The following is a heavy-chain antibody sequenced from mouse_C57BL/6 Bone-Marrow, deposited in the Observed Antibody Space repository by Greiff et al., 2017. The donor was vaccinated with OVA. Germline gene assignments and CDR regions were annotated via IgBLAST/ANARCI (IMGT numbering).Heavy chain of an antibody. V-gene: IGHV1-58*01. CDR2: IYIGTGYT. CDR1: GYTFTSYG. J-gene: IGHJ4*01. CDR3: ARDETGRGDY. Sequence: EVQLQQSGAELVRPGSSVKMSCKTSGYTFTSYGINWVKQRPGQGLEWIGYIYIGTGYTAYNEKFKGKATLTSDTSSSTAYMQLSSLTSEDSAIDYCARDETGRGDYWGQGTAVTVSS. D-gene: IGHD4-1*01.